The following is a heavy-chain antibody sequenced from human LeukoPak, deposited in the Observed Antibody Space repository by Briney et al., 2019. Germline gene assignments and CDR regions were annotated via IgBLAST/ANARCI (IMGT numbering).Heavy chain of an antibody. D-gene: IGHD6-13*01. Sequence: PGGSLRLSCVASGFSFSDYSMNWVRQAPGKGLEWVAAINSRSNDIYYADSVKGRFTISRDNAKNPLYLQMNSLRAEDTAVYYCAREGRAYRYSSSWYPTPSWFDPWGQGTLVTVSS. CDR1: GFSFSDYS. CDR3: AREGRAYRYSSSWYPTPSWFDP. CDR2: INSRSNDI. V-gene: IGHV3-21*06. J-gene: IGHJ5*02.